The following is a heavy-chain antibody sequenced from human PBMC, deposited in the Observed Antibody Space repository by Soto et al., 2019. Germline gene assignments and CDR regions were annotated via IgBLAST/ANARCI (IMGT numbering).Heavy chain of an antibody. D-gene: IGHD2-8*01. J-gene: IGHJ4*02. CDR1: GYTFTSYA. Sequence: ASVKVSCKASGYTFTSYAMHWVRQAPGQRLEWMGWINAGNGNTKYSQKFQGRVTITRDTSASTAYMELSSLRSEDTAVYYCAYWGALLVYAIALATDYWGQGTLVTVSS. V-gene: IGHV1-3*01. CDR3: AYWGALLVYAIALATDY. CDR2: INAGNGNT.